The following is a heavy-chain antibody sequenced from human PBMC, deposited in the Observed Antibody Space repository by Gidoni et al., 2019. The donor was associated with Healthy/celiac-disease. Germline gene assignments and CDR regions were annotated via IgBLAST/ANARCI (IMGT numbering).Heavy chain of an antibody. D-gene: IGHD2-2*02. J-gene: IGHJ6*03. Sequence: QVQLVESGGGVVQPGRSLRLSWAASGFTFSSYGMHWVRQAPGKGLEWVAVIWYDGSNKYYADSVKGRFTISRDNSKNTLYLQMNSLRAEDTAVYYCARDSAINYCSSTSCYTGSYYYMDVWGKGTTVTVSS. V-gene: IGHV3-33*01. CDR2: IWYDGSNK. CDR1: GFTFSSYG. CDR3: ARDSAINYCSSTSCYTGSYYYMDV.